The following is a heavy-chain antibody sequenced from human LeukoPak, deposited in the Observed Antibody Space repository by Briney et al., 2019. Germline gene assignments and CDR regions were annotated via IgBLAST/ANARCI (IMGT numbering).Heavy chain of an antibody. CDR1: GFTFSSYE. J-gene: IGHJ4*02. CDR2: ISSSGSTI. D-gene: IGHD3-16*02. Sequence: GGSLRLSCAASGFTFSSYEMNWVRQAPGKGLDWVSYISSSGSTIYYADSVKGRFTISRDNAKNSLYLQMNSLRADYTAVSYCPRERWGLSRPLDYGGQGTLVNVSS. CDR3: PRERWGLSRPLDY. V-gene: IGHV3-48*03.